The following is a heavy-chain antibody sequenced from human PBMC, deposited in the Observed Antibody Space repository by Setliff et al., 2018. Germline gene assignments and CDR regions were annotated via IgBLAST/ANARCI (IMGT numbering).Heavy chain of an antibody. CDR2: IFRSSGST. Sequence: GESLKISCAASGFTFSDHSMTWIRQAPRKGLEWVAHIFRSSGSTYYADSVKGRFTISRDNAENSLYLQMNSLNADDTAVYYCARDPDTSSKVDVWGRGTLVTVSS. CDR3: ARDPDTSSKVDV. J-gene: IGHJ2*01. V-gene: IGHV3-11*01. CDR1: GFTFSDHS. D-gene: IGHD5-18*01.